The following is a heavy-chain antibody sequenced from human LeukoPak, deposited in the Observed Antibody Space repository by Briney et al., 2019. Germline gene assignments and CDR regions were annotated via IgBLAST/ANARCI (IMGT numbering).Heavy chain of an antibody. Sequence: GGSLRLSCAASGFTFSSYAMSWVRQAPRKGLEWVSAISGSGGSTYYADSVKGRFTISRDNSKNTLYLQMNSLRAEDTAVYYCAKVGSSYGDSGGIDYWGQGTLVTVSS. V-gene: IGHV3-23*01. CDR3: AKVGSSYGDSGGIDY. D-gene: IGHD4-17*01. CDR2: ISGSGGST. J-gene: IGHJ4*02. CDR1: GFTFSSYA.